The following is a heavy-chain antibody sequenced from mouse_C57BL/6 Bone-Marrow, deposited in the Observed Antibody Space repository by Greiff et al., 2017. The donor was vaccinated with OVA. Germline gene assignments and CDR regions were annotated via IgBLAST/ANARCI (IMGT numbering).Heavy chain of an antibody. V-gene: IGHV1-64*01. CDR3: ARRGLRPYFDY. CDR2: IHPNSGST. J-gene: IGHJ2*01. D-gene: IGHD2-2*01. Sequence: VKQRPGQGLEWIGMIHPNSGSTNYNEKFKSKATLTVDKSSSTAYMQLSSLTSEDSAVYYCARRGLRPYFDYWGQGTTLTVSS.